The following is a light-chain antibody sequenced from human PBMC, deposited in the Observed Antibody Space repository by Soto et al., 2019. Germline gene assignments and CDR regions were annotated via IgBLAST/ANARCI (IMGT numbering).Light chain of an antibody. CDR2: GAS. CDR3: QQYGSLSWT. V-gene: IGKV3-15*01. J-gene: IGKJ1*01. CDR1: QSVSSN. Sequence: EIVVTHSPATLSVSPGERATLSCRASQSVSSNLAWYQQKPGQAPRLLIYGASTRATGIPARFSGSGSGTEFTLTISRLEPEDFAVYYCQQYGSLSWTFGQGTKVDIK.